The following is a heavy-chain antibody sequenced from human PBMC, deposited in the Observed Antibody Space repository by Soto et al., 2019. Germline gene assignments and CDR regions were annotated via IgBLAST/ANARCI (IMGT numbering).Heavy chain of an antibody. D-gene: IGHD4-17*01. V-gene: IGHV4-30-4*01. Sequence: SSETLSLTCTVSGGSISIGDYYWSWIRHPPGKGLEWIGYIYYSGSTYYNPSLKSRVTISVDTSKNQFSLKLSSVTAADTAVYYCARLAVTTPSDYYYGMDAWGQGTTVTVSS. CDR2: IYYSGST. CDR3: ARLAVTTPSDYYYGMDA. CDR1: GGSISIGDYY. J-gene: IGHJ6*02.